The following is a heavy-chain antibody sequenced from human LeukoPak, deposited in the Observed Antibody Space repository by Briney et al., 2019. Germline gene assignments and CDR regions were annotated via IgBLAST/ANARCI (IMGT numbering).Heavy chain of an antibody. J-gene: IGHJ4*02. V-gene: IGHV1-18*01. D-gene: IGHD2-2*02. CDR1: GYTFTSYG. CDR2: ISAYNGNT. CDR3: AISRAYQLLYDFDY. Sequence: GASVKVSCKASGYTFTSYGISWVRQAPGQGLEWMGWISAYNGNTNYAQKLQGRVTITTDTFTSTAYMELRSLRSADTAVYYCAISRAYQLLYDFDYWGQGTLVPVSS.